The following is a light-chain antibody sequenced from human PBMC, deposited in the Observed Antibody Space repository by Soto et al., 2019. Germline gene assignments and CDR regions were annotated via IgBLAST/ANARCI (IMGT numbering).Light chain of an antibody. CDR2: DAS. J-gene: IGKJ1*01. CDR3: QQYNNWPRT. Sequence: DFPKCQSPSTLSPSVGDRVTITCRASQNIRSRLAWFQQKPGKAPKLLIYDASSLESGVPQRFSGSGSGTEFTLTINSLQSEDFAVYYCQQYNNWPRTFGQGTKAHI. V-gene: IGKV1-5*01. CDR1: QNIRSR.